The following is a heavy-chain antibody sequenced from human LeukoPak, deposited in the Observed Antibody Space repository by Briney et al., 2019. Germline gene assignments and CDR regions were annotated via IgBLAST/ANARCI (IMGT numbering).Heavy chain of an antibody. V-gene: IGHV1-3*03. CDR2: INPANGYT. CDR3: AIRDGHTDH. Sequence: ASVKVSCKTSGYPFTNYAMHCVPQAPGQTIQWLAWINPANGYTRYSQHFQDRVTVSSDTSADTAYMELSSLRSEDKAIYYCAIRDGHTDHWGQGTLVTVSS. D-gene: IGHD5-24*01. CDR1: GYPFTNYA. J-gene: IGHJ4*02.